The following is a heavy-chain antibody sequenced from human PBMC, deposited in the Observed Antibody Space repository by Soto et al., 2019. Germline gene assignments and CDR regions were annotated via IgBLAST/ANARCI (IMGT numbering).Heavy chain of an antibody. CDR2: IKSKTDGGTT. Sequence: EVQLVESGGGLVEPGGSLRLSCAASGFTFSHAWMNWVRQAPGKGLEWVGRIKSKTDGGTTDYAAPVKGRFTISRDDSKNTLYLHMNSLKTEDTAVYYCTTATPFITGTTYVFWGQGTLVTVSS. D-gene: IGHD1-7*01. CDR1: GFTFSHAW. CDR3: TTATPFITGTTYVF. J-gene: IGHJ4*02. V-gene: IGHV3-15*07.